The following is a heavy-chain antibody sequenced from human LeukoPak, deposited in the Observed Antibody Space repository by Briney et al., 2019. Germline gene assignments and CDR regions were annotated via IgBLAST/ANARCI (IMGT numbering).Heavy chain of an antibody. D-gene: IGHD1-26*01. V-gene: IGHV4-61*01. J-gene: IGHJ4*02. CDR3: ATMSGTYYKFDY. Sequence: SETLSLTCTVSGGSISSGSISSYHWSWIRQPPGKGLEWIGYIYYSGSTNYNPSLKSRVTISVDTSKNQFSLKLSSVTAADTAVYYCATMSGTYYKFDYWGQGTLVTVSS. CDR1: GGSISSGSISSYH. CDR2: IYYSGST.